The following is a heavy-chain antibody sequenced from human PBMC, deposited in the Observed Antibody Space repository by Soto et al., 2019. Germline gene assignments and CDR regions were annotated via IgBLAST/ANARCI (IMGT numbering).Heavy chain of an antibody. J-gene: IGHJ6*02. CDR1: GFTFSSHA. CDR3: AYRGELSFNYDMDV. CDR2: IPGTGGGT. D-gene: IGHD3-16*01. V-gene: IGHV3-23*01. Sequence: PGGSLRLSCAASGFTFSSHAMSWVRQAPGKGLEWVSSIPGTGGGTFYADSVKGRLTISRDNSKNTLYLQMNSLRAEDTAVYYCAYRGELSFNYDMDVWGQGTTVTVSS.